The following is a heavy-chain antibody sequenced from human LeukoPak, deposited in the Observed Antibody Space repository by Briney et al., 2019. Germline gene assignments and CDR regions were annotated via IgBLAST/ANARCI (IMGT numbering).Heavy chain of an antibody. V-gene: IGHV3-7*01. Sequence: GGSLRLSCAASGFTFNMYWMTWVRQAPGKGLESVAYINKDGSDKYYVDSVKGRFTVSRDNAKNSLYLQMSSLRAEDTAVYYCARDAGYGGNSDYWGQGALVTVSS. J-gene: IGHJ4*02. D-gene: IGHD4-23*01. CDR1: GFTFNMYW. CDR2: INKDGSDK. CDR3: ARDAGYGGNSDY.